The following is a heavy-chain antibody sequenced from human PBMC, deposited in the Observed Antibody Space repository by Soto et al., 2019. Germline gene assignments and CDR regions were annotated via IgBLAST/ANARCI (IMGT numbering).Heavy chain of an antibody. D-gene: IGHD3-10*01. CDR3: ARDRKTGGFDY. CDR1: GYTFTSYA. V-gene: IGHV1-18*01. Sequence: GASVKVSCKASGYTFTSYAISWVRQAPGQGLEWMGWISGYNGNTNFAQKFQGRVTMTTDTGTSTVDMELRSLRSDDTAVYYCARDRKTGGFDYWGQGTLVTVSS. J-gene: IGHJ4*02. CDR2: ISGYNGNT.